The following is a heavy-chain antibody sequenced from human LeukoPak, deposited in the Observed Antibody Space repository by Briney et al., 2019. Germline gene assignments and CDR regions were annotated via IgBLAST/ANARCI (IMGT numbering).Heavy chain of an antibody. CDR2: ISGSGDST. J-gene: IGHJ1*01. Sequence: PGGSLRLSCAASGFTFSSYAMSWVRQAPGKGLEWVSAISGSGDSTYYADSVKGRFTISRDNSKNTLYLQMSSLRADDTAMYYCAKGPMIAQYFHHWGQGTLVTVSS. CDR3: AKGPMIAQYFHH. D-gene: IGHD3-22*01. CDR1: GFTFSSYA. V-gene: IGHV3-23*01.